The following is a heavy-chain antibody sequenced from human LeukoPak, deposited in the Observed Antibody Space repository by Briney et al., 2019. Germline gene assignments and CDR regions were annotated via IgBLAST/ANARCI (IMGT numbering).Heavy chain of an antibody. Sequence: GASVKVSCKASGFTFTSSAVQWVRQARGQRLEWIGWIVVGSGNTNYAQKFQERVTITRDMSTSTAYMELSSLRSEDTAVYYCAAVGVFYSSSSEMGYWGQGTLVTVSS. V-gene: IGHV1-58*01. CDR2: IVVGSGNT. CDR1: GFTFTSSA. D-gene: IGHD6-6*01. CDR3: AAVGVFYSSSSEMGY. J-gene: IGHJ4*02.